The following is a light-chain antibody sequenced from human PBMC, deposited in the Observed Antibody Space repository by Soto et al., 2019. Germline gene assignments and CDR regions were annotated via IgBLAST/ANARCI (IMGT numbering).Light chain of an antibody. Sequence: ILMTQSPATLSVSPGERATLSCRASQSVSNNLAWYQQKPGQAPRLLIYDASTRATGIPARFSRSGSGTEFTLTISGLQSEDFAVYYCQQRSNWPPYTFGQGTKLEIK. CDR2: DAS. J-gene: IGKJ2*01. CDR1: QSVSNN. CDR3: QQRSNWPPYT. V-gene: IGKV3-15*01.